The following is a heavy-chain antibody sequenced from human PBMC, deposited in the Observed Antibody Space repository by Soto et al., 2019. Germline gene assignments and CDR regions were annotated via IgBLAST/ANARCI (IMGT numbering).Heavy chain of an antibody. V-gene: IGHV3-7*01. CDR1: GFTLSSYW. D-gene: IGHD6-25*01. Sequence: EVQLVESGGGLVQPGGSLRLSCAASGFTLSSYWMHWVRQTPGKGLEWVANINQDGTQKYHVDSVKGRFTISRDNAKNSFYLQMNSLRAEDTAIYFCARAIGAADAFWSQGTLVTVSS. CDR3: ARAIGAADAF. CDR2: INQDGTQK. J-gene: IGHJ4*02.